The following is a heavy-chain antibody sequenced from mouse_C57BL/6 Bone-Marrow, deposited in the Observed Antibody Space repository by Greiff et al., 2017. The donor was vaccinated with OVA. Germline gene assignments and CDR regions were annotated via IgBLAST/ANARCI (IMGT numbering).Heavy chain of an antibody. V-gene: IGHV1-64*01. Sequence: VQLQQSGAELVKPGASVKLSCKASGYTFTSYWMHWVKQRPGQGLEWIGMIHPNSGSTNYNEKFKSKATLTVDKSSSTAYMQLSSLTSEDSAVYYCASGGIYDGYFRLIAYWGQGTLVTVSA. CDR3: ASGGIYDGYFRLIAY. J-gene: IGHJ3*01. CDR2: IHPNSGST. D-gene: IGHD2-3*01. CDR1: GYTFTSYW.